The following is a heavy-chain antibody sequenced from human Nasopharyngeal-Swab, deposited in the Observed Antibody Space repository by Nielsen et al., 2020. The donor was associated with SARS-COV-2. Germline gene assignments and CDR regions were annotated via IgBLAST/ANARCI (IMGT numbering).Heavy chain of an antibody. Sequence: CAAPGFTLSSYAMNWVPHAPGRGLEWVSAISGGDDSTKYADSVKGRLTISRDNSKNTLDLQMNSLRAEDTAIYYCAKDRDSGDDSGEYYHYYGMDVWGQGTTVTVSS. CDR1: GFTLSSYA. V-gene: IGHV3-23*01. CDR2: ISGGDDST. J-gene: IGHJ6*02. D-gene: IGHD5-12*01. CDR3: AKDRDSGDDSGEYYHYYGMDV.